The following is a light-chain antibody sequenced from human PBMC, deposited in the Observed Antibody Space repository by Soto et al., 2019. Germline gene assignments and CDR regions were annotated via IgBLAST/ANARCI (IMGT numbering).Light chain of an antibody. CDR1: SSNIGARFD. J-gene: IGLJ2*01. V-gene: IGLV1-40*01. CDR2: GNN. Sequence: QSVLTQPPSVSGAPGQRVSISCTGSSSNIGARFDVHWYQQLPGTAPKLLISGNNNRPSGVPARFSGSKSGTSVTLGITGLWPEDEADYYNLVWDTSPRAVVFGGGTKLTVL. CDR3: LVWDTSPRAVV.